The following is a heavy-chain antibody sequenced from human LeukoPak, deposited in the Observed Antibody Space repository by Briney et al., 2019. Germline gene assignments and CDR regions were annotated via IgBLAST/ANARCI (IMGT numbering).Heavy chain of an antibody. CDR1: GGSISTSAYY. D-gene: IGHD3-3*01. J-gene: IGHJ4*02. CDR3: ARELRYDFWSGYKTHFDY. Sequence: SETLSLTCIVSGGSISTSAYYWGWIRQPPGEGLQWIGSIYYSGNTYYNSSLKSRVTISVDTSTSQFSLRLSSVTAADTAVYYCARELRYDFWSGYKTHFDYWGQGTLVTVSS. CDR2: IYYSGNT. V-gene: IGHV4-39*02.